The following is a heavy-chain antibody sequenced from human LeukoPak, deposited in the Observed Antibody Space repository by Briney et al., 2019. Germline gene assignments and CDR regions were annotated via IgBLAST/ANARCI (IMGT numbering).Heavy chain of an antibody. D-gene: IGHD3-10*01. CDR2: ISSSSSHI. J-gene: IGHJ3*02. CDR1: GFTFSSYK. Sequence: GGSLRLSCAASGFTFSSYKMNWVRQAPGKGLEWVSSISSSSSHIYYADSVKGRFTISRDNAKNSLYLQMNSLRAEDTAVYYCARDWQLWFGEGAFDIWGQGTMVTVSS. V-gene: IGHV3-21*04. CDR3: ARDWQLWFGEGAFDI.